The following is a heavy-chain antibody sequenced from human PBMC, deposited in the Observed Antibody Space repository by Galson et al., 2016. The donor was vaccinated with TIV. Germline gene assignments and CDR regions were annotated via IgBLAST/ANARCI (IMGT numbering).Heavy chain of an antibody. CDR2: INAGNGHT. CDR3: ARPPYCVYDCYKYDS. V-gene: IGHV1-3*01. Sequence: SVKVSCKASGYTFTIYTLHWVRQAPGQRLEWMGRINAGNGHTKYSQKFQDRVTITRDTSASTVYMELSSLTSEVTAVYYCARPPYCVYDCYKYDSWGQGTLVTVSS. CDR1: GYTFTIYT. D-gene: IGHD2-21*01. J-gene: IGHJ5*02.